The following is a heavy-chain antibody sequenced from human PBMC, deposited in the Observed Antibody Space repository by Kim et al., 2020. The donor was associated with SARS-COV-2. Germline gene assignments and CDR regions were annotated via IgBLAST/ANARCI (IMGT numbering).Heavy chain of an antibody. J-gene: IGHJ5*02. Sequence: YAEGFTGRFVFSLDTSVSTAYLQISSLKAEDTAVYYCARGARSSSSVWFDPWGQGTLVTVSS. V-gene: IGHV7-4-1*02. D-gene: IGHD6-6*01. CDR3: ARGARSSSSVWFDP.